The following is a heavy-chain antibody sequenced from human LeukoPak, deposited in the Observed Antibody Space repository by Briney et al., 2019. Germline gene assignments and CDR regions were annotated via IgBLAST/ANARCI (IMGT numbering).Heavy chain of an antibody. V-gene: IGHV1-2*02. Sequence: GASVKVSCKASGYTFTGYYMHWVRQAPGQGLEWMGWINPNSGGTNYAQKFQGRVTMTRDTSISTAYMELSRLRSDDTAVYYCARDRTVAAAGMLAGMDVWGKGTTVTVSS. CDR1: GYTFTGYY. CDR2: INPNSGGT. D-gene: IGHD6-13*01. CDR3: ARDRTVAAAGMLAGMDV. J-gene: IGHJ6*04.